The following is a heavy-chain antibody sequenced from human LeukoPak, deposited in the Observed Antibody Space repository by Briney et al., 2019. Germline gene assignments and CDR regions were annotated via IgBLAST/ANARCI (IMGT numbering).Heavy chain of an antibody. CDR2: NYHSGST. D-gene: IGHD4/OR15-4a*01. Sequence: SETLSLTCTVSGGSISSGGYYWSWIRQPPGKGLEWIGFNYHSGSTNCNPSLKSRVTMSVDTSKNQFSLKLTSVTAADTAVYYCARHGGNYDFDYWGQGTLLTVSS. CDR3: ARHGGNYDFDY. J-gene: IGHJ4*02. V-gene: IGHV4-61*08. CDR1: GGSISSGGYY.